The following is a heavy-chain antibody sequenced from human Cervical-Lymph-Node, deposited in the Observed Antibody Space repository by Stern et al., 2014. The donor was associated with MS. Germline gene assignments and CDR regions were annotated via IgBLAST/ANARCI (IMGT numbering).Heavy chain of an antibody. D-gene: IGHD3-3*01. J-gene: IGHJ4*02. Sequence: EVQLVESGGGLVQPGGSLRLSCVGSGFTFKNFAMTWVRQAPGKGLEWIAGSGSDGATHFADSVRGRFSLSRDNSKNTLYLQMDSLRAEDTAVYYCGKDVFYWSADSWGQGSLVTVSS. CDR1: GFTFKNFA. V-gene: IGHV3-23*04. CDR2: SGSDGAT. CDR3: GKDVFYWSADS.